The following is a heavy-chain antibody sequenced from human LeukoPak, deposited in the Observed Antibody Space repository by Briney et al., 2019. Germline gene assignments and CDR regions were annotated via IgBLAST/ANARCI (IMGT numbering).Heavy chain of an antibody. V-gene: IGHV4-59*12. Sequence: SETLSLTCTVPGGSISSYYWSWIRQPPGKGLEWIGYIYHSGSTYYNPSLKSRVTISVDRSKNQFSLKLSSVTAADTAVYYCARAPEIAAAGTNWGQGTLVTVSS. J-gene: IGHJ4*02. D-gene: IGHD6-13*01. CDR2: IYHSGST. CDR1: GGSISSYY. CDR3: ARAPEIAAAGTN.